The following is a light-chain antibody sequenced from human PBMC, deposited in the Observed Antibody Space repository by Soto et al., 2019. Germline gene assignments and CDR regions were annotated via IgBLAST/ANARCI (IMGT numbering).Light chain of an antibody. V-gene: IGKV3-11*01. CDR1: QIIGTY. J-gene: IGKJ4*01. CDR2: DAS. Sequence: EVVLTQSPATLSLSPGERATLSCRSSQIIGTYLAWYQQKPGQAPRLLIYDASDRATGIPARFSGSRSRTASGSGTDFTLTISSLEPEDSATYYCQHRNNGPPGAAFGGGTKVEIK. CDR3: QHRNNGPPGAA.